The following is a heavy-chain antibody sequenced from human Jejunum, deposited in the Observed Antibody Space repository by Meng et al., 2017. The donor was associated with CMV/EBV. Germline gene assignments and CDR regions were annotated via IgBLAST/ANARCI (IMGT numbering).Heavy chain of an antibody. Sequence: RPRLLNPPQTLILTCTVARDSTITCTDSWSCLRQPPGKRLGESRYIHSPGSTYDHPPLMNRVTISPNTSKNRYTPILTAVRAAATAAYYSARDSHDSNNHCFDPWGQGTLVTVSS. CDR3: ARDSHDSNNHCFDP. CDR2: IHSPGST. CDR1: RDSTITCTDS. D-gene: IGHD1-14*01. V-gene: IGHV4-30-4*01. J-gene: IGHJ5*02.